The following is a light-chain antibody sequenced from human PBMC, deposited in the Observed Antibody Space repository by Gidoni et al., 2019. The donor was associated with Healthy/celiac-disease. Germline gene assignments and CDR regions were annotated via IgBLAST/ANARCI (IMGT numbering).Light chain of an antibody. Sequence: VLTQSPGTLSLSPGERATPSCRASQSVSSSYLAWYQQKPGQAPRLLIYGASSRATGIPDRFSGSGSGTDFTLTISRLEPEDFAVYYCQQYGSSPRTFXQXTKVEIK. CDR2: GAS. J-gene: IGKJ1*01. V-gene: IGKV3-20*01. CDR1: QSVSSSY. CDR3: QQYGSSPRT.